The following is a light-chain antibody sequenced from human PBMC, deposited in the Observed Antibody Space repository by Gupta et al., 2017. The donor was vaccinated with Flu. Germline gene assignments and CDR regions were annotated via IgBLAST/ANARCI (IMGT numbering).Light chain of an antibody. Sequence: QSVLTQSPSVSGAPGQRVSISCTGSSSNIGAGYDVNWYQQLPGKAPKLLIYGDKSRPSGVPARFSGSKSDTSASLAITGLQAEDEADYYGQSYDNTLSAWVFGGGTRVTVL. CDR1: SSNIGAGYD. V-gene: IGLV1-40*01. CDR3: QSYDNTLSAWV. J-gene: IGLJ3*02. CDR2: GDK.